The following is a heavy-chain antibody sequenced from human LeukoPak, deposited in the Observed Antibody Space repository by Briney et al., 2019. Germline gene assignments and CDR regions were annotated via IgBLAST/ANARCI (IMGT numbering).Heavy chain of an antibody. D-gene: IGHD2-15*01. CDR2: INPNSGGT. Sequence: SVKVSCKASGYTFTGYYMHLVRQAPGQGLEWMGWINPNSGGTNNAQKVQGRVTMTRDTSISTAYMELSRLRSDDTAVYCCAITRPGSSGGKVLGHWFDPWGQGTLVTVSS. J-gene: IGHJ5*02. CDR3: AITRPGSSGGKVLGHWFDP. CDR1: GYTFTGYY. V-gene: IGHV1-2*02.